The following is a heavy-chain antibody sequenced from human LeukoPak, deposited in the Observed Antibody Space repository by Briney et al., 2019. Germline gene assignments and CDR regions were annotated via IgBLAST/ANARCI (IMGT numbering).Heavy chain of an antibody. J-gene: IGHJ6*02. CDR3: SSGYHTGHYYYGMDV. Sequence: ASVKVSCKASGYTFTSYYMHWVREAPGQGREWMGIINPSGGSTSYAQKFQGRVTMTRDTSTSAVYMELSSLRSEDTAVYYCSSGYHTGHYYYGMDVWGQGTTVTVSS. CDR2: INPSGGST. D-gene: IGHD3-22*01. CDR1: GYTFTSYY. V-gene: IGHV1-46*03.